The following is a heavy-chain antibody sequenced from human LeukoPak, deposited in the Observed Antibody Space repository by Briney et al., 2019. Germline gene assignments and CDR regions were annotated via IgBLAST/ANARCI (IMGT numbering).Heavy chain of an antibody. V-gene: IGHV4-61*05. CDR1: GGSISSSSYY. J-gene: IGHJ4*02. D-gene: IGHD6-13*01. CDR3: ARRGQQLVFDY. Sequence: SETLSLTCTVSGGSISSSSYYWGWIRRPPGKGLEWIGYIYYSGSTNYNPSLKSRVTISVDTSKNQFSLKLSSVTAADTAVYYCARRGQQLVFDYWGQGTLVTVSS. CDR2: IYYSGST.